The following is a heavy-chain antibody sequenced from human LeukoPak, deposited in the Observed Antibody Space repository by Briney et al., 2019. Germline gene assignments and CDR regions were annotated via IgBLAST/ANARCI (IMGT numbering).Heavy chain of an antibody. V-gene: IGHV3-30*01. D-gene: IGHD2-15*01. Sequence: PGRSLRLSCAASGFTFSSYAMHWFRQAPGKGLEWVAVISYDGSKKYYADSVKGRFTISRDNSKTTLYLQMNSLRAEDTALYYCAGNFPDCSGGSCYWFSLDYWGQGTLVTVSS. J-gene: IGHJ4*02. CDR1: GFTFSSYA. CDR2: ISYDGSKK. CDR3: AGNFPDCSGGSCYWFSLDY.